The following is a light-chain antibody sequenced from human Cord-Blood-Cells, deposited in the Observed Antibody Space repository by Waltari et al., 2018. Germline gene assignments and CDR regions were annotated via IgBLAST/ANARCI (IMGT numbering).Light chain of an antibody. CDR2: EGS. CDR1: SSDVGSYTP. V-gene: IGLV2-23*01. Sequence: QSALTQPASVSGSPGPSIPLSCTGTSSDVGSYTPFPWYQQHPGKAPKPMIYEGSKRPSGVSNRFSGSKSGNTASLTISGLQAEDEADYYCCSYAGSSTYVVFGGGTKLTVL. CDR3: CSYAGSSTYVV. J-gene: IGLJ2*01.